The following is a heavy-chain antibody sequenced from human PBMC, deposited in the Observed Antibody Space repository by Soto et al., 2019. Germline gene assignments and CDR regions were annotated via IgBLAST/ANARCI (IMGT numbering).Heavy chain of an antibody. V-gene: IGHV1-18*01. CDR3: ASGRYGDY. CDR1: GYTFTSYG. D-gene: IGHD1-26*01. CDR2: ISAHNGNT. J-gene: IGHJ4*02. Sequence: QVHLVQSGAEVKKPGASVKVSCKCSGYTFTSYGITWVRQAPGQGLEWMGWISAHNGNTDYAQKLQGRVTVTRDTSTSKAYMELRSLRSDDTAVYYFASGRYGDYWGQGALVTVSS.